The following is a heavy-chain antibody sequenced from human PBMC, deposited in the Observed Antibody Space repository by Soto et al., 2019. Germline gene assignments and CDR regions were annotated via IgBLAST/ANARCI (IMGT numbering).Heavy chain of an antibody. CDR3: IQIRCGGDCLQSYASYYYYGMDV. CDR1: AFSLSTGGVG. J-gene: IGHJ6*02. CDR2: LYWGDDK. D-gene: IGHD2-21*02. V-gene: IGHV2-5*02. Sequence: QITLKESGPTLVKPTQPLTLTCTFSAFSLSTGGVGVGCILQPPGKAIEWLALLYWGDDKRYSPSLRSRLTITKDTSKNQVVLTMTNMDPVNTATYYCIQIRCGGDCLQSYASYYYYGMDVWGQGTTVTVSS.